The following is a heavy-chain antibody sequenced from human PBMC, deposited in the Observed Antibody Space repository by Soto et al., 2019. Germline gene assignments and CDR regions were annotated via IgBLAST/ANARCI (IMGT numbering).Heavy chain of an antibody. CDR1: GYTFSNYD. J-gene: IGHJ4*02. CDR2: VNPNNANT. CDR3: AKVSRKGSGIDFDY. V-gene: IGHV1-8*01. Sequence: QVQLVQSGAELKKPGASVKVSCKASGYTFSNYDMNWVRQATGQGPEWIGWVNPNNANTGYALKFQGRVTLTTDISTTTAYMELTSLRSEDTSIYYCAKVSRKGSGIDFDYWGQGTLITVSS. D-gene: IGHD3-10*01.